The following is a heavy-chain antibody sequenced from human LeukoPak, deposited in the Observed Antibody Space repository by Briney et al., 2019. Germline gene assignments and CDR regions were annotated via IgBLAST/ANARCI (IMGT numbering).Heavy chain of an antibody. J-gene: IGHJ4*01. V-gene: IGHV1-2*02. CDR1: GYTFTGYY. D-gene: IGHD5-24*01. CDR2: INPNSGGT. Sequence: ASVKVSCKASGYTFTGYYMHWARQAPGQGLEWMGWINPNSGGTNYAPKVQGRVTMTTDTSTSTAYMEVRSLSSDDTAVYYGARNDFYGGYNLDFWGQEPWSPSPQ. CDR3: ARNDFYGGYNLDF.